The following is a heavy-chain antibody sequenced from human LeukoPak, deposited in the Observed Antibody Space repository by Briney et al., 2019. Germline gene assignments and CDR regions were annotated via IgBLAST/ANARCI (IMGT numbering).Heavy chain of an antibody. CDR1: GSNFSNYS. V-gene: IGHV3-48*02. D-gene: IGHD4/OR15-4a*01. CDR2: ISSSGRTI. J-gene: IGHJ4*02. Sequence: GGSLRLSCAASGSNFSNYSMNWARQAPGKGLEWVSYISSSGRTIHHADSVKGRFTISRDNAKNSLYLQMNSLRDEDTAVYYCARFRSVLWDFDYWGQGALVTVSS. CDR3: ARFRSVLWDFDY.